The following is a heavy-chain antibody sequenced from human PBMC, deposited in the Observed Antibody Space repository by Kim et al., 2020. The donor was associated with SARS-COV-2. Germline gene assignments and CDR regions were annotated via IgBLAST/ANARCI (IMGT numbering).Heavy chain of an antibody. CDR3: ATGGVREPFDY. Sequence: TIYAQKFQGRVTMTKDTSTDTAYMELSSLGSEDTAVYYCATGGVREPFDYWGQGNLVTVSS. V-gene: IGHV1-24*01. D-gene: IGHD3-10*01. J-gene: IGHJ4*02. CDR2: T.